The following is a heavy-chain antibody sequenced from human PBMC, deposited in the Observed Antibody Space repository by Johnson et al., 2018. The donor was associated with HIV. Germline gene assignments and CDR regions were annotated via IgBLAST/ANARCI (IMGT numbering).Heavy chain of an antibody. V-gene: IGHV3-48*04. J-gene: IGHJ3*02. CDR2: ISNSGSIK. Sequence: VQLVESGGGVVQPGRSLRLSCAASGFTFSTYGMHWVRQAPGKGLEWVSYISNSGSIKYYADSVKGRFTVSRDNAKKSLYLQMNSLRAEDTAVYYCARDSFDISGQQHDAFDIWGQGTMVTVSS. D-gene: IGHD3-22*01. CDR3: ARDSFDISGQQHDAFDI. CDR1: GFTFSTYG.